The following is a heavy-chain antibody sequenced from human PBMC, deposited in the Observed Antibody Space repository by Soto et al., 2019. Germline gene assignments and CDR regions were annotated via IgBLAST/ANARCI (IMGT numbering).Heavy chain of an antibody. J-gene: IGHJ4*02. CDR3: AKDGYYGSGRIYYFDY. Sequence: GGSLRLSCAASGFTFSSYAMSWVRQAPGKGLEWVSAISGSGGSTYYADSVKGRFTISRDNSKNTLYLQMNSLRAEDTAVYYCAKDGYYGSGRIYYFDYWGQGTLVTVSS. CDR1: GFTFSSYA. CDR2: ISGSGGST. V-gene: IGHV3-23*01. D-gene: IGHD3-10*01.